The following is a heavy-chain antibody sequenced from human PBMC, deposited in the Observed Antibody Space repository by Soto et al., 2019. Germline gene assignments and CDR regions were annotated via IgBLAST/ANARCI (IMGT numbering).Heavy chain of an antibody. D-gene: IGHD3-22*01. Sequence: PGGSLRLSCTASGFTFGDYAMSWVRQAPGKGLEWVGFIRSKAYGGTTEYAASVKGRFTISRDDSKSIAYLQMNSLKTEDTAVYYCTRDRLLYDSSGYYYYWGQGTLVTVSS. CDR3: TRDRLLYDSSGYYYY. J-gene: IGHJ4*02. V-gene: IGHV3-49*04. CDR2: IRSKAYGGTT. CDR1: GFTFGDYA.